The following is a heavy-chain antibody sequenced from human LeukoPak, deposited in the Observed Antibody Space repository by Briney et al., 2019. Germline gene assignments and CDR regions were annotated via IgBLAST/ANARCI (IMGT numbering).Heavy chain of an antibody. Sequence: SVKVSCKASGFTFTSSAVQWVRQARGQRLEWIGWIVVGSGNTNYAQKFQERVTITRDMSTSTVYMDLSSQRSEDTAVYYCAAASNYYDRSNYYSYAMDVWGQGTTVTVSS. CDR1: GFTFTSSA. V-gene: IGHV1-58*01. J-gene: IGHJ6*02. D-gene: IGHD3-22*01. CDR2: IVVGSGNT. CDR3: AAASNYYDRSNYYSYAMDV.